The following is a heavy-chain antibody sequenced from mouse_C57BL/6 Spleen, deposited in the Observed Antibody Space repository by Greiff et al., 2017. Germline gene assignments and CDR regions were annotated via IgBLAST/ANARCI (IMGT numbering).Heavy chain of an antibody. CDR2: ISNGGGST. CDR3: ARHYDYDDWYFDV. V-gene: IGHV5-12*01. Sequence: EVMLVESGGGLVQPGGSLKLSCAASGFTFSDYYMYWVRQTPEKRLEWVAYISNGGGSTYYPDTVKGRFTISRDNAKNTLYLQMSRLKSEDTAMYYCARHYDYDDWYFDVWGTGTTVTVSS. CDR1: GFTFSDYY. D-gene: IGHD2-4*01. J-gene: IGHJ1*03.